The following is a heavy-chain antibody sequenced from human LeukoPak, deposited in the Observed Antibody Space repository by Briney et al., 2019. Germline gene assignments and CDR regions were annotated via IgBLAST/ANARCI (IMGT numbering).Heavy chain of an antibody. J-gene: IGHJ4*02. CDR2: ISGSGGST. V-gene: IGHV3-23*01. D-gene: IGHD3-16*02. CDR3: AKEYVWGSYRYPSQIDY. Sequence: PGGSLRLSCAASGFTFSSYAMSWVRQAPGKGLEWVSAISGSGGSTYYADSVKGRFTISRDNSKNTLYLQMNSLRAEDTAVYYCAKEYVWGSYRYPSQIDYWGQGTLVTVSS. CDR1: GFTFSSYA.